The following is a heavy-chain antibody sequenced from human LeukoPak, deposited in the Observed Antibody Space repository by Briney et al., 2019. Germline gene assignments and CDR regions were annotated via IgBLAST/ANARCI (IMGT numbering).Heavy chain of an antibody. D-gene: IGHD3-22*01. J-gene: IGHJ4*02. CDR3: AMYYDSSGYIFDY. CDR1: GFTFSSYS. CDR2: ISSSSSYI. Sequence: GGSLRRSCAASGFTFSSYSMNWVRQAPGKGLEWVSSISSSSSYIYYADSVKGRFTISRDNAKNSLYLQMNSLRAEDTAVYYCAMYYDSSGYIFDYWGQGTLVTVSS. V-gene: IGHV3-21*01.